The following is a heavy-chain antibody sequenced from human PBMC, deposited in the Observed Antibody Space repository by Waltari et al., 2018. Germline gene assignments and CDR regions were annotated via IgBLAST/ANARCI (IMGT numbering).Heavy chain of an antibody. Sequence: QVQLVESGGGVVQPGRSLRLSCAASGFTFNHHAIPWVRQAPGKGLQGVAVMSSMGGVEYFADSVKGRFTISRDNSKSMVYLQMNNVRIEDTAVYYCARQQPVVGQWLVNFWGQGTLVTVSS. V-gene: IGHV3-30*01. CDR2: MSSMGGVE. D-gene: IGHD6-19*01. CDR3: ARQQPVVGQWLVNF. CDR1: GFTFNHHA. J-gene: IGHJ4*02.